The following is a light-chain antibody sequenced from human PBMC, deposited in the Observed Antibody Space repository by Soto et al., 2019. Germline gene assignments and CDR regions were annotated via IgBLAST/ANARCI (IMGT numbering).Light chain of an antibody. J-gene: IGKJ4*01. V-gene: IGKV4-1*01. Sequence: DIVMTQSPDSLAVSLGERATINCKSSQSVLYSSNNKNYLAWYQQKPGQPPKLLIYWASTRESGVPDRFSGSGSGTDFTLTISSLQAEDVAVYYCQQYYSTPPHTFGGGTKVEI. CDR1: QSVLYSSNNKNY. CDR3: QQYYSTPPHT. CDR2: WAS.